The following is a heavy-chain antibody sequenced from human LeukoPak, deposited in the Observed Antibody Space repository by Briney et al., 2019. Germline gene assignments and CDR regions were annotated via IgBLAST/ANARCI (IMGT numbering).Heavy chain of an antibody. V-gene: IGHV1-2*02. Sequence: ASVKVSCKASGYTFTGYYMHWVRQAPGQGLEWMGWINPNSGGTNYAQKFQGRVTMTRDTSISTAYMELSRLRSDDTAVYYCARGLERLASWYDYWGQGNLVTVSS. CDR2: INPNSGGT. CDR3: ARGLERLASWYDY. CDR1: GYTFTGYY. D-gene: IGHD1-1*01. J-gene: IGHJ4*02.